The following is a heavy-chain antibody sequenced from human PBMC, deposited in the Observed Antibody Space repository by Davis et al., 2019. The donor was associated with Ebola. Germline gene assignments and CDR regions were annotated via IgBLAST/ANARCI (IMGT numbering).Heavy chain of an antibody. V-gene: IGHV4-31*03. CDR1: GGSISSGDYY. Sequence: SETLSLTCPVSGGSISSGDYYWSWIRQHPGKGLEWIGYIYYSGSTYYNPSLKSRVTISVDTSKNQFSLKLSSVTAADTAVYYCARDRCSSTSCYTGYYYGMDVWGQGTTVTVSS. CDR2: IYYSGST. CDR3: ARDRCSSTSCYTGYYYGMDV. J-gene: IGHJ6*02. D-gene: IGHD2-2*02.